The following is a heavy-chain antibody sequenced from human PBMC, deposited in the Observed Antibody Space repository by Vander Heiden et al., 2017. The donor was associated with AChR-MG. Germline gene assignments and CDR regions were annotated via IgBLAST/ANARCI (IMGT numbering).Heavy chain of an antibody. J-gene: IGHJ4*02. CDR3: ARGPHKVYASTGYLDY. D-gene: IGHD2-2*01. Sequence: EVQVVESGGGLVQPGGSLRLSCAGSGFPFSNYWMYWVRQAPGKGLGWVSRLASDGIGTNYADSVKGRFTISRDNAKNTVYLQMDSLRAEDTAVYYCARGPHKVYASTGYLDYWGQGTLVTVSS. CDR2: LASDGIGT. V-gene: IGHV3-74*01. CDR1: GFPFSNYW.